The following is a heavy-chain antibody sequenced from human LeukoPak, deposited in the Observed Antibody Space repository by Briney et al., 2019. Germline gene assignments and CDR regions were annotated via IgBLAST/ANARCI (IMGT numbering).Heavy chain of an antibody. V-gene: IGHV4-34*01. D-gene: IGHD5-24*01. J-gene: IGHJ4*02. Sequence: SETLSLTCAVYGGSFSGYYWSWIRQPPGKGLEWIGEINHSGSTNYNPSLKSRVTISVDTSKNQFSLKLSSVTAADTAVYYCARGHRPGMATNLDYWGQGTLVTVSS. CDR3: ARGHRPGMATNLDY. CDR1: GGSFSGYY. CDR2: INHSGST.